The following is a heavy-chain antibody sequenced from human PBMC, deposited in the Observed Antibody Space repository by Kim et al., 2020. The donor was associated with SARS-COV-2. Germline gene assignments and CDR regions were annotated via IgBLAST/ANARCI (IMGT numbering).Heavy chain of an antibody. D-gene: IGHD3-10*01. CDR2: IIPMFGIA. J-gene: IGHJ6*03. Sequence: SVKVSCMSSGGSFSSFAISWVRQAPGQGLDWMGGIIPMFGIANYAQKFQDRLTITADASTSAAYMELSSLQSEDTALYYCARKGTAEYYGSGRYYQNYY. V-gene: IGHV1-69*13. CDR3: ARKGTAEYYGSGRYYQNYY. CDR1: GGSFSSFA.